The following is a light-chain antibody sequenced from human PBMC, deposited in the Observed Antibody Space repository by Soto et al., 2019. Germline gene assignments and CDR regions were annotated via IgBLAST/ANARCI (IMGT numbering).Light chain of an antibody. J-gene: IGLJ1*01. CDR1: SSDVGGYEY. CDR2: EVS. Sequence: QSVLTQPASVSGSPGQSITISCTGTSSDVGGYEYVSWYQHHPGKAPKLIIYEVSNRPSGLSNRFSGSKSDNTASLTISGLQAEDEADYYCQSYDSSLSGSKVFGTGTKLTVL. CDR3: QSYDSSLSGSKV. V-gene: IGLV2-14*01.